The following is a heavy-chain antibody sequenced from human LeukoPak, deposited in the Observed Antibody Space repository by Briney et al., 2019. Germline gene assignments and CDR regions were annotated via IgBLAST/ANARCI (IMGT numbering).Heavy chain of an antibody. J-gene: IGHJ6*02. D-gene: IGHD6-19*01. CDR3: ARGGDGSGWLYYYYGMDV. Sequence: PGGSLRLSCAASGFTFSSYWMSWVRQAPGKGLEWVANIKQDGSEKYYVDSVKGRFTISRDNAKNSLYLQMNSLRAEDTAVYYCARGGDGSGWLYYYYGMDVWGQGTTVTVSS. CDR1: GFTFSSYW. CDR2: IKQDGSEK. V-gene: IGHV3-7*04.